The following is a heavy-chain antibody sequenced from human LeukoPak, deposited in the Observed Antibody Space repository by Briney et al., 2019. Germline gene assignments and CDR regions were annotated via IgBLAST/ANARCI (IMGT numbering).Heavy chain of an antibody. CDR3: ARRSTVPNNYYLDY. CDR2: INPSGGST. V-gene: IGHV1-46*01. J-gene: IGHJ4*02. D-gene: IGHD1-1*01. Sequence: ASVKVSCKASGYSFTTYYMHWVRQAPGRGLEWMGIINPSGGSTDYSQRFQGRVTMTRDTSTSTVHMELSSLRSDDTAVYYCARRSTVPNNYYLDYWGQGALVTVSS. CDR1: GYSFTTYY.